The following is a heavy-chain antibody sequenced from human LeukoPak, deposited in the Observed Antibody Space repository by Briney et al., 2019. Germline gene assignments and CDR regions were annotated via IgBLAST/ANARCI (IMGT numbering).Heavy chain of an antibody. CDR1: SESFSGYF. J-gene: IGHJ3*02. CDR3: ARIGELFAFDI. V-gene: IGHV4-34*01. D-gene: IGHD3-10*01. CDR2: INYSGST. Sequence: SETLSLTCAIYSESFSGYFWSWIRQPPGKGLEWIGEINYSGSTNYNPSLKSRVTISVDTSKNQSSLKLSSVTAADTAVYYCARIGELFAFDIWGQGTMVTVSS.